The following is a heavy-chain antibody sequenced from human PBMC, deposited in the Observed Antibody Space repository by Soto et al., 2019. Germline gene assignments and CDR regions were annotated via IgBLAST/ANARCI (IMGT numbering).Heavy chain of an antibody. CDR2: IYYSGST. Sequence: SETLSLTCTVSGGSISSYYWSWIRQPPGKGLEWIGYIYYSGSTNYNPSLKSRVTISVDTSKNQFSLKLSSVTAADTAVYYCASCTDFWSGYYCRAFDIWGQGTMVTVSS. J-gene: IGHJ3*02. D-gene: IGHD3-3*01. CDR3: ASCTDFWSGYYCRAFDI. V-gene: IGHV4-59*01. CDR1: GGSISSYY.